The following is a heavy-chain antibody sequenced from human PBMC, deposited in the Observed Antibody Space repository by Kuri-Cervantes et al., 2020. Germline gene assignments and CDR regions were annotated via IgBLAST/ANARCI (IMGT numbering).Heavy chain of an antibody. CDR2: INTNSGGT. Sequence: ASVKVSCKASGYTFTGYYMHWVRQAPGQGLEWMGWINTNSGGTNYAQKFQGRVTMTRDTSISTAYMELSRLRSDDTAVYYCAREWDPRITIIVSPSLSASFDIWGQGTLVTVSS. CDR1: GYTFTGYY. CDR3: AREWDPRITIIVSPSLSASFDI. J-gene: IGHJ3*02. V-gene: IGHV1-2*02. D-gene: IGHD3-22*01.